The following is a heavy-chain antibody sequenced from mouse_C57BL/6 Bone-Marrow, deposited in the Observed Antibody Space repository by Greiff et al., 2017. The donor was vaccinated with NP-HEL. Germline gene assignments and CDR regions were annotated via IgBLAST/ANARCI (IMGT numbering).Heavy chain of an antibody. CDR3: TRSYYYSNYEAWFAY. V-gene: IGHV1-15*01. CDR1: GYTFTDYE. D-gene: IGHD2-5*01. Sequence: QVQLQQSGAELVRPGASVTLSCKASGYTFTDYEMHWVKQTPVHGLEWIGAIDPETGGTAYNQKFKGKAILTADKSSSTAYMELRSLTSEDSAVYYCTRSYYYSNYEAWFAYWGQGTLVTVSA. J-gene: IGHJ3*01. CDR2: IDPETGGT.